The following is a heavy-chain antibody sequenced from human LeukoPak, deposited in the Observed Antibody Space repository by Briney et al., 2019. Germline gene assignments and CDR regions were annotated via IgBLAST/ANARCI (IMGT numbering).Heavy chain of an antibody. CDR3: ARGGQGNWPTPFDY. CDR1: GFTFSSYS. D-gene: IGHD1-1*01. J-gene: IGHJ4*02. Sequence: GGSLRLSCAASGFTFSSYSMNWVRQAPGKGLEWVSSISSSSSYIYYADSVKGRFTISRDNAKSSLYLQMNSLRDEDTAVYYCARGGQGNWPTPFDYWGQGTLVTVSS. CDR2: ISSSSSYI. V-gene: IGHV3-21*01.